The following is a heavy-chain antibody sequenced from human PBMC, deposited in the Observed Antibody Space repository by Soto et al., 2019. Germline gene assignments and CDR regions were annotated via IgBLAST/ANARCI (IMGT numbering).Heavy chain of an antibody. CDR1: GGSFSGYY. Sequence: SETLSLTCAVYGGSFSGYYWSWIRQPPGKGLEWIGEINHSVSTNYNPSLKSRVTISVDTSKNQFSLKLSSVTAADTAVYYCASRSIAARRKDYWGQGTLVTVSS. CDR3: ASRSIAARRKDY. J-gene: IGHJ4*02. D-gene: IGHD6-6*01. CDR2: INHSVST. V-gene: IGHV4-34*01.